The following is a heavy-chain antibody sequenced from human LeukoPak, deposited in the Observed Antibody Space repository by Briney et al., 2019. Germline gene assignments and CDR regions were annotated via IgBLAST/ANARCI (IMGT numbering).Heavy chain of an antibody. CDR2: GKSKNDGGTS. Sequence: PGGSLRLSCSASGFTFDDAWLHWVRQAPGKGLEWVGRGKSKNDGGTSDYAAPVQGRFTISRDDSKNTLYLQMNSLIIEDTAVYYCATDPGEWEPIWGQGTMVTVSS. CDR3: ATDPGEWEPI. CDR1: GFTFDDAW. J-gene: IGHJ3*02. V-gene: IGHV3-15*01. D-gene: IGHD1-26*01.